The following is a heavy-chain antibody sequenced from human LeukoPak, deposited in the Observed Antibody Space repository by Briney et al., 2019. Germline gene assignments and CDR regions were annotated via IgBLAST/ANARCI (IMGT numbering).Heavy chain of an antibody. V-gene: IGHV4-34*01. D-gene: IGHD2-2*01. J-gene: IGHJ6*03. CDR2: INHSGST. CDR1: GGSFSGYY. Sequence: PSETLSLTCAVYGGSFSGYYWSWIRQPPGKGLEWIGEINHSGSTNYNPSLKSRVTISVDTSKNQFSLKLSSVTAADTAVYYCARACTSCYGTAYYYYYYYMDVWGKGTTVTVSS. CDR3: ARACTSCYGTAYYYYYYYMDV.